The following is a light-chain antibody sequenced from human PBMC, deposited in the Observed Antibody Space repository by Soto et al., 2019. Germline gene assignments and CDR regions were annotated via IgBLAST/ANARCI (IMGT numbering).Light chain of an antibody. CDR2: DVS. Sequence: QSALTQPASVSGSPGQSITISCTGTSSDVGGYNYVSWYQHHPGRAPKLMISDVSNRPSGVSNRFSGSKSGNTASLTISGLQAEDEAEYYCSSYTSSSTVIFGGGTKLTVL. V-gene: IGLV2-14*01. CDR3: SSYTSSSTVI. CDR1: SSDVGGYNY. J-gene: IGLJ2*01.